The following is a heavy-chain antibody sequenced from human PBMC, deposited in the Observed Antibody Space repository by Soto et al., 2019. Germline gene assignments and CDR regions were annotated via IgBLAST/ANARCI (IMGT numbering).Heavy chain of an antibody. CDR2: ISGRTGST. J-gene: IGHJ4*02. CDR3: GVQYDY. CDR1: GFTFSSYA. Sequence: EVQVLESGGGLVQPGGSLRLSCAASGFTFSSYAMSWVRQAPGKGLEWVSAISGRTGSTSYADSVKGRFTISRDNSRNTLYLQMNSLKAEDTAVYYCGVQYDYWGQGTLVTVSS. D-gene: IGHD1-1*01. V-gene: IGHV3-23*01.